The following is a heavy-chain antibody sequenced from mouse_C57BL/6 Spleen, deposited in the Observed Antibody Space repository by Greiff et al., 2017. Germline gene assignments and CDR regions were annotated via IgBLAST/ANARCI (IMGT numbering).Heavy chain of an antibody. CDR2: INPNNGGT. J-gene: IGHJ2*01. CDR3: ARYYGSSYPFDY. D-gene: IGHD1-1*01. V-gene: IGHV1-18*01. Sequence: EVKLQQSGPELVKPGASVKIPCKASGYTFTDYNMDWVKQSHGKSLEWIGDINPNNGGTIYNQKFKGKATLTVDKSSSTAYMELRSLTSEDTAVYYCARYYGSSYPFDYWGQGTTLTVSS. CDR1: GYTFTDYN.